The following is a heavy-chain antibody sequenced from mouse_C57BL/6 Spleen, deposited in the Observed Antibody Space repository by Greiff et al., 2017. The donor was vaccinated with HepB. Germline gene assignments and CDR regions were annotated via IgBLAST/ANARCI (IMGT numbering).Heavy chain of an antibody. CDR2: IDPSDSYT. D-gene: IGHD1-1*01. V-gene: IGHV1-69*01. Sequence: QVQLQQPGAELVMPGASVKLSCKASGYTFTSYWMHWVKQRPGQGLEWIGEIDPSDSYTNYNQKFKGKSTLTVDKSSSTAYMQLSSLTSEDSAVYYCARIGITTVVPRYFDVWGTGTTVTVSS. CDR1: GYTFTSYW. J-gene: IGHJ1*03. CDR3: ARIGITTVVPRYFDV.